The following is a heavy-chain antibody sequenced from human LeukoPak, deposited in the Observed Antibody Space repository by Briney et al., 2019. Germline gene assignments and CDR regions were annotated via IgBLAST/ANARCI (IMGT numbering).Heavy chain of an antibody. CDR3: AKVTMIVVVTLGFDY. CDR2: ISGSGGST. D-gene: IGHD3-22*01. CDR1: GFTFSSYA. Sequence: GGSLRLSCVASGFTFSSYAMSWVRQAPGKGLEWVSAISGSGGSTYYADSVKGRFTISRDNSKNTLYLQMNSLRAEDTAVYYCAKVTMIVVVTLGFDYWGQGTLVTVSS. V-gene: IGHV3-23*01. J-gene: IGHJ4*02.